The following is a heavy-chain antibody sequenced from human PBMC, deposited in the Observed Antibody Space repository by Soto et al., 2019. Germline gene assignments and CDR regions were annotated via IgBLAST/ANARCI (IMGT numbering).Heavy chain of an antibody. J-gene: IGHJ4*03. V-gene: IGHV3-66*01. CDR1: AFAVSSKS. CDR2: IYSGGAT. CDR3: AGFSDYALAN. Sequence: EVQLVESGGGLVQPGGSRSLSCTASAFAVSSKSMNWVLQAPGKGLERVSVIYSGGATNYADSVKGRFTISRDNSKKTLYLQRTSLRGEDTAVYYCAGFSDYALANWDHVTLVAVSS. D-gene: IGHD4-17*01.